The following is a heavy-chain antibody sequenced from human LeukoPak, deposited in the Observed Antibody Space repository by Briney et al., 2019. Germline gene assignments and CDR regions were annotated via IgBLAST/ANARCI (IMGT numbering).Heavy chain of an antibody. CDR3: VKGPCTSSSCFLDS. Sequence: GGSLRLSCSASGFTFSSYAIHWVRQAPGKGLEYVSAISSNGGSTYHADSVRGRFTISRDNPKNTLYLQMSSLRAEDTAAYYCVKGPCTSSSCFLDSWGQGTLVTVSS. J-gene: IGHJ4*02. CDR2: ISSNGGST. D-gene: IGHD3-22*01. V-gene: IGHV3-64D*06. CDR1: GFTFSSYA.